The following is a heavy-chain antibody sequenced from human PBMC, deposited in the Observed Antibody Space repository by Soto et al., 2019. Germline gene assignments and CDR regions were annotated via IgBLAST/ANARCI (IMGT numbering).Heavy chain of an antibody. D-gene: IGHD6-6*01. V-gene: IGHV4-30-4*01. CDR3: VREERIAAPQLDY. CDR2: IHNSGTS. Sequence: SETLSLTCTVSGGSIKSSDYQWSWTRQSPAKGLEWIGYIHNSGTSFYNPSLRGRVTVTLDTSRSQFSLTLASVTAADTAVYYCVREERIAAPQLDYWGHGIPVTVSS. J-gene: IGHJ4*01. CDR1: GGSIKSSDYQ.